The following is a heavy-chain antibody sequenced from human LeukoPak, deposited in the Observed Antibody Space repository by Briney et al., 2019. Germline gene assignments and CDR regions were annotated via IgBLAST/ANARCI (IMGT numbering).Heavy chain of an antibody. CDR3: AKDGVDSRLHYYFYMDV. CDR1: GFTFSSYG. CDR2: IRYDGSNK. Sequence: PGGPLRLSCAASGFTFSSYGMHWVRQAPGKGLEWVAFIRYDGSNKYYADSVKGRFTISRDNSKNTLYLQMNSLRAEDTAVYYCAKDGVDSRLHYYFYMDVWGKGTTVTVSS. D-gene: IGHD2-15*01. J-gene: IGHJ6*03. V-gene: IGHV3-30*02.